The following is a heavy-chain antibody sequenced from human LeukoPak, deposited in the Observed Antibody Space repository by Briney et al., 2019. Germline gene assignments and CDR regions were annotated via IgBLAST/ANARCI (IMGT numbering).Heavy chain of an antibody. CDR1: EFTFNIYW. Sequence: GGSLGLSCAASEFTFNIYWMSWVRQAPGKGLEWVANIKQDGSEKYYVDSVEGRFTISRDNAKNSLYLQMNSLRAEDTAVYYCARVRFLERSQYYFGYWGQGTLVTVSS. D-gene: IGHD3-3*01. J-gene: IGHJ4*02. V-gene: IGHV3-7*01. CDR3: ARVRFLERSQYYFGY. CDR2: IKQDGSEK.